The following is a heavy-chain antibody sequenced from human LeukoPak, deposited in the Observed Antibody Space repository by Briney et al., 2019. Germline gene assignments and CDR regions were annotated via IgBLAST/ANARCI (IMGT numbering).Heavy chain of an antibody. CDR1: GSSVSTSY. D-gene: IGHD3-22*01. Sequence: GESLRLSCAASGSSVSTSYMSWVRQAPGKGLEYVSVLYDSGDTYYAESVKGRFTISRNNSKNTVYLQMNSLRVEDTAVYYCARAAYDSGGYTANHDFWGQGTLVTVSS. CDR3: ARAAYDSGGYTANHDF. CDR2: LYDSGDT. J-gene: IGHJ4*02. V-gene: IGHV3-53*01.